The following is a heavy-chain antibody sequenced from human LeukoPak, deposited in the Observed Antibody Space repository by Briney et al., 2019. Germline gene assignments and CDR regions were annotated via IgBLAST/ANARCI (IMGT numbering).Heavy chain of an antibody. CDR2: INPNTGGT. V-gene: IGHV1-2*02. CDR1: GYSFAAYY. D-gene: IGHD3-9*01. Sequence: ASVMVSCKASGYSFAAYYMHWVRQAPGQGLEWMGWINPNTGGTNYAQKFLGSLTVTGDTSISTAYMELSKLTSDDTAVYYCARSQYDVLTGSPDFWGQGTLVTVSS. J-gene: IGHJ4*02. CDR3: ARSQYDVLTGSPDF.